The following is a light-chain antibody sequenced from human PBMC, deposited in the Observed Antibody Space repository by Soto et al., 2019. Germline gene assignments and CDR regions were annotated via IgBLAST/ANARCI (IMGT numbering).Light chain of an antibody. J-gene: IGLJ1*01. CDR1: SSDVGGYNY. V-gene: IGLV2-14*01. Sequence: QSALTQPASVSGSPGQSITISCTGTSSDVGGYNYVSWYQQHPGKAPKLMIYDVSNRPSGVSNRFSGSKSGNTASLTISGLQAEDDSDYYCSSYTSRSTLYALGTATKVTDL. CDR3: SSYTSRSTLYA. CDR2: DVS.